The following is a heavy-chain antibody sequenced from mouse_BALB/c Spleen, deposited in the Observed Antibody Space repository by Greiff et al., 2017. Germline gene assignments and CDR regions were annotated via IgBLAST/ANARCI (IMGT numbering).Heavy chain of an antibody. CDR3: AREGPYYGTPFAY. J-gene: IGHJ3*01. D-gene: IGHD2-10*01. Sequence: EVQLQQSGAELVKPGASVKLSCTASGFNIKDTYMHWVKQRPEQGLEWIGRIDPANGNTKYDPKFQGKATITADTSSNTAYLQLSSLTSEDTAVYYCAREGPYYGTPFAYWGQGTLVTVSA. V-gene: IGHV14-3*02. CDR2: IDPANGNT. CDR1: GFNIKDTY.